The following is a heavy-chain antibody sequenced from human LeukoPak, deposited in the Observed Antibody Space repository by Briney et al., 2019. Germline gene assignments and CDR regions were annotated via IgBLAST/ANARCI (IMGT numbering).Heavy chain of an antibody. CDR2: ISAYNGNT. D-gene: IGHD6-19*01. J-gene: IGHJ5*02. Sequence: ASVKVSCKASGYTFTSYGISWVRQAPGQGLEWMGWISAYNGNTNYAQKLQGRVTMTTDTSTSTAYMELRSLRSDDTAVYYCARDEAYSSGWGNWFDPWGQGTLVTVSS. V-gene: IGHV1-18*01. CDR1: GYTFTSYG. CDR3: ARDEAYSSGWGNWFDP.